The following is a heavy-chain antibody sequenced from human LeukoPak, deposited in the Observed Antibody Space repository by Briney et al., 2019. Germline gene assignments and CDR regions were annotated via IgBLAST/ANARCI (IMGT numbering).Heavy chain of an antibody. V-gene: IGHV4-61*02. Sequence: PSQTLSLTCTVSGGSISSGSYYWCWIRQPAGKGLEWIGRIYTSGSTNYNPSLKSRVTISVDTSKNQFSLKLSSVTAADTAVYYCARDQYYYGSGSYNLDYWGQGTLVTVSS. CDR3: ARDQYYYGSGSYNLDY. J-gene: IGHJ4*02. D-gene: IGHD3-10*01. CDR1: GGSISSGSYY. CDR2: IYTSGST.